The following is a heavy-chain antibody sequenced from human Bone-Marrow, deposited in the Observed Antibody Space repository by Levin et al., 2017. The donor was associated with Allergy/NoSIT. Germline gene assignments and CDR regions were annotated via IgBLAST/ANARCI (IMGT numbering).Heavy chain of an antibody. CDR3: ARLRGAYYSDTGVFYHWYFDL. D-gene: IGHD3-22*01. CDR2: IHYRGGT. Sequence: SETLSLICTVSGASISSYSWSWMRQSPGKGLEWIGDIHYRGGTTYNPSLKSRVTISVDTSKNQLSLNLNSVTAADTAAYYCARLRGAYYSDTGVFYHWYFDLWGRGTLVTVSS. CDR1: GASISSYS. V-gene: IGHV4-59*01. J-gene: IGHJ2*01.